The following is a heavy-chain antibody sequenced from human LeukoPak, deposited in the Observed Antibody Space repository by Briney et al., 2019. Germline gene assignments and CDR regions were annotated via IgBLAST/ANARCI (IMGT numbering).Heavy chain of an antibody. CDR3: ARGGSGSYYFDY. CDR2: MNPNSGNT. V-gene: IGHV1-8*01. Sequence: XVSCKASGYTFTSYDINWVRQATGQGLEWMGWMNPNSGNTGYAQKFQGRVTMTRNTSISTAYMELSSLRSEDTAVYYCARGGSGSYYFDYWGQGTLVTVSS. CDR1: GYTFTSYD. D-gene: IGHD1-26*01. J-gene: IGHJ4*02.